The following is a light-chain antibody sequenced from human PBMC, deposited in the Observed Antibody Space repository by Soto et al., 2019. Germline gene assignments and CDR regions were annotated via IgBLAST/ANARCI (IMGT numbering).Light chain of an antibody. J-gene: IGKJ2*01. Sequence: EIVLTQSPATLSLSPGERATLSCRASQSVRIFLAWYQQKPGQAPRLLIYDASNRATGIPDRFSGSGSGTAFSLTISSLVPQDFAVYYCQQRGNWPLYTFGQGTKVEMK. CDR2: DAS. V-gene: IGKV3-11*01. CDR3: QQRGNWPLYT. CDR1: QSVRIF.